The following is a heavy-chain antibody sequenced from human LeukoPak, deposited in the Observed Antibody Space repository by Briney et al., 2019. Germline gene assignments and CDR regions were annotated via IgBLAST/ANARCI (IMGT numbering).Heavy chain of an antibody. Sequence: ASVKVSCKASGYTFTRYYMHWVRQAPGQGLEWMGWINPNSGGTNYAQKFQGRVTMTRDTSISTAYMELSRLRSDDTAVYYCARGYDYGSGGGWGAFDIWGQGTMVTVSS. CDR2: INPNSGGT. D-gene: IGHD3-10*01. CDR3: ARGYDYGSGGGWGAFDI. J-gene: IGHJ3*02. V-gene: IGHV1-2*02. CDR1: GYTFTRYY.